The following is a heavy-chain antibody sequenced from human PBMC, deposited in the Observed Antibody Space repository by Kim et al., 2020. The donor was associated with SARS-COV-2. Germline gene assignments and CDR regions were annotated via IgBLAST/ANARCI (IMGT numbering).Heavy chain of an antibody. Sequence: SETLSLTCTVSGGSVSSGSYYWSWIRQPPGKGLEWIGYIYYSGSTNYNPSLKSRVTISVDTSKNQFSLKLSSVTAADTAVYYCARGGRYGGWELLPLYYYYGMDVWGQGTTVTVSS. CDR2: IYYSGST. CDR1: GGSVSSGSYY. CDR3: ARGGRYGGWELLPLYYYYGMDV. J-gene: IGHJ6*02. V-gene: IGHV4-61*01. D-gene: IGHD1-26*01.